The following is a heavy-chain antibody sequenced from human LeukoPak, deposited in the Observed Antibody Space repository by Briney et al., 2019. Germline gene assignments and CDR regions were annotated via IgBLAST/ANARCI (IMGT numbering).Heavy chain of an antibody. CDR1: GFTFSSYA. D-gene: IGHD6-13*01. V-gene: IGHV3-23*01. Sequence: GGSLRLSCAASGFTFSSYAMSWVRQAPGRGLEWVSAITASGAGTYYADPVKGRFTISRDNSKNTLYLQMNSLRAEDTAVYYCAKDSAEGSSWYYYFDYWGQGTLVTVSS. J-gene: IGHJ4*02. CDR3: AKDSAEGSSWYYYFDY. CDR2: ITASGAGT.